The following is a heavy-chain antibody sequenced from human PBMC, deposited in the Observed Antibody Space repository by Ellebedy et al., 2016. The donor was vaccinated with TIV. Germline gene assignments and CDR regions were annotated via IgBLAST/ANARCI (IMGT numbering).Heavy chain of an antibody. D-gene: IGHD4-11*01. CDR3: ARATVTTSALLVYYYYYGMDV. Sequence: GGSLRLXCTASGFPFSTFDMSWVRQAPGKGLEWVSFMSGRDDVTVYADSVKGRFTISRDNAKNSLYLQMNSLRAEDTAVYYCARATVTTSALLVYYYYYGMDVWGQGTTVTVSS. J-gene: IGHJ6*02. CDR1: GFPFSTFD. V-gene: IGHV3-11*05. CDR2: MSGRDDVT.